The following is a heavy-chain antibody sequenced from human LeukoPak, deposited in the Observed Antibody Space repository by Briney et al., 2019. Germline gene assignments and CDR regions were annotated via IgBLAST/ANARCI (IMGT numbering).Heavy chain of an antibody. V-gene: IGHV3-21*01. CDR1: GFTFSSYS. J-gene: IGHJ1*01. CDR3: ALELVGEYFQH. D-gene: IGHD1-26*01. CDR2: ISSSSGYI. Sequence: GGSLRLSCAASGFTFSSYSMNWVRQAPGKGLEWVSSISSSSGYIYYADSVKGRFTISRDNAKNSLYLQMNSLRAEDTAVYYCALELVGEYFQHWGQGTLVTVSS.